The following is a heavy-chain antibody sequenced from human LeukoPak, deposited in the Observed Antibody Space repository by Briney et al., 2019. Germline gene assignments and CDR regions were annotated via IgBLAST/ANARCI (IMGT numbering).Heavy chain of an antibody. D-gene: IGHD1-26*01. CDR2: ISSGATTI. CDR1: GFSFSNYE. V-gene: IGHV3-48*03. Sequence: GGSLRLSCAASGFSFSNYEMNRVRQAPGKGLEWVSYISSGATTIYYADSVKGRFTISRDNAKNSLYLQMNSLRAEDTAVYYCASGGGIYSYYFDYWGQGTLVTVSS. J-gene: IGHJ4*02. CDR3: ASGGGIYSYYFDY.